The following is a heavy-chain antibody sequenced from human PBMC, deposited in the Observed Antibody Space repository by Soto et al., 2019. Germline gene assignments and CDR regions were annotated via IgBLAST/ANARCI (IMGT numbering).Heavy chain of an antibody. CDR3: STNPRMIDD. Sequence: QVQLVAAGGGLVKPGGSLTLSCTASGFRFSVSYMTWVRQAPGKGLEWLSYINGASTDLNYAASVRGRFTIFRDNSKNTLFLQMDSLRAEDTAFYYCSTNPRMIDDWGQGTLVTVSS. V-gene: IGHV3-11*06. J-gene: IGHJ4*02. CDR2: INGASTDL. CDR1: GFRFSVSY.